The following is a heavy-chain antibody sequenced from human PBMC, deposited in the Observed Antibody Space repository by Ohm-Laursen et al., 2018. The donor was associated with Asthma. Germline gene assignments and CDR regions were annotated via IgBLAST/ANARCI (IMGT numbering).Heavy chain of an antibody. D-gene: IGHD1-14*01. CDR1: GFTFSSYA. CDR2: ISYDGSNK. CDR3: AREDRTEFDY. Sequence: SLRLSCAASGFTFSSYAMHWVRQAPGTGLEWVAVISYDGSNKYYADSVKGRFTISRDNSKNTLYLQMNSLRAEDTAVYYCAREDRTEFDYWGQGTLVTVSS. J-gene: IGHJ4*02. V-gene: IGHV3-30-3*01.